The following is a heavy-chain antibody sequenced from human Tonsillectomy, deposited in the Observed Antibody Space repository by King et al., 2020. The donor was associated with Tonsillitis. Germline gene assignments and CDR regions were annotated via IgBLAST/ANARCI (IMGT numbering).Heavy chain of an antibody. CDR3: ARLPLRGYNYGRWDWVDP. D-gene: IGHD5-18*01. CDR1: GASITSTNYY. V-gene: IGHV4-39*06. J-gene: IGHJ5*02. Sequence: QLQESGPGLVKPSETLALTCNVSGASITSTNYYWGWIRQPPGKGLEWIGSIYYDGTTYYNPSLKSRVTMSVDTSKNQFALEVRSVTAADTAVFYCARLPLRGYNYGRWDWVDPWGQGTLVTVSS. CDR2: IYYDGTT.